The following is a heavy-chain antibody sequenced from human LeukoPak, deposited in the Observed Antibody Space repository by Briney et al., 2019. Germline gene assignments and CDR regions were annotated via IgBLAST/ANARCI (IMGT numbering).Heavy chain of an antibody. Sequence: GGSPRLSCTASGFTFSDYWMTWVRQAPGKGLEWVANIRQDESEKYYVDSVKGRFTISRDNTAKALYLHMNSLRADDTAVYYCGRERNWGGSESDYWGQGTLVTVSS. CDR1: GFTFSDYW. J-gene: IGHJ4*02. CDR2: IRQDESEK. CDR3: GRERNWGGSESDY. D-gene: IGHD3-16*01. V-gene: IGHV3-7*01.